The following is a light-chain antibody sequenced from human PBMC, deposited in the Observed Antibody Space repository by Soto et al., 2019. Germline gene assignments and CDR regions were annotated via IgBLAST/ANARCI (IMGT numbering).Light chain of an antibody. V-gene: IGLV2-14*01. CDR2: EVS. CDR3: SSFTSSSTFV. CDR1: SSDVGGYNY. Sequence: QSVLTQPASVSGSRGQSITISWTGTSSDVGGYNYVSWYQQHPGKAPKLMIYEVSNRPSGVSNRFSGSKSGNTASLTISGLQAEDEADYYCSSFTSSSTFVFGTGTKVTVL. J-gene: IGLJ1*01.